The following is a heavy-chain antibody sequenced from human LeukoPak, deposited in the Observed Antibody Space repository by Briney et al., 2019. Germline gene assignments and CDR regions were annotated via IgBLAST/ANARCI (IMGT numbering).Heavy chain of an antibody. Sequence: GGSLRLSCAASGFTFSSYAMSWVRQAPGKGLEWVAAISGSGGSTYYADSVKGRFTISRDNSKNTLYLQMNSLRAEDTAVYYCAKDSGGSFYYYYYMAVWGKGTTVTVSS. CDR2: ISGSGGST. J-gene: IGHJ6*03. D-gene: IGHD1-26*01. V-gene: IGHV3-23*01. CDR1: GFTFSSYA. CDR3: AKDSGGSFYYYYYMAV.